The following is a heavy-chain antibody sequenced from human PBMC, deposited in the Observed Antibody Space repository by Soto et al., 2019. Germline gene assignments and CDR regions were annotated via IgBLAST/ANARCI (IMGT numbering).Heavy chain of an antibody. CDR3: AITPVWFGSNYYYGMDV. V-gene: IGHV3-23*01. J-gene: IGHJ6*02. CDR1: GFTFSSYA. CDR2: ISGSGGST. D-gene: IGHD3-10*01. Sequence: HPGGSLRLSCAASGFTFSSYAMSWVRQAPGKGLEWVSAISGSGGSTYYADSVKGRFTISRDNSKNTLYLQMNSLRAEDTAVYYCAITPVWFGSNYYYGMDVWGQGTTVTVSS.